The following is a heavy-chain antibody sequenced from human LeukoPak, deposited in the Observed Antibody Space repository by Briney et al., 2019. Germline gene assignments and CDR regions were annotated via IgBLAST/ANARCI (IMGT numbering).Heavy chain of an antibody. V-gene: IGHV1-69*13. CDR2: IIPIFATA. J-gene: IGHJ4*02. CDR1: GGTFSNYA. CDR3: ARDSEVRRNLWHY. D-gene: IGHD3-10*01. Sequence: SVKVSCKASGGTFSNYAISWVRQAPGQGLEWMGGIIPIFATANYAQKFQGRVTITADESMSTVYMELSSLRSEDTAVYYCARDSEVRRNLWHYWGQGTLVTVSS.